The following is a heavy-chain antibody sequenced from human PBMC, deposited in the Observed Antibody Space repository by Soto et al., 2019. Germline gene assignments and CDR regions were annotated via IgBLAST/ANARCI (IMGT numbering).Heavy chain of an antibody. CDR2: ISYDGRSE. V-gene: IGHV3-30*18. D-gene: IGHD2-15*01. J-gene: IGHJ6*02. Sequence: VQLVESGGGMIQPGKSLRLSCVGSGFTFSNFGMHWVRQAPGKGLEWVAGISYDGRSESYVDSVRGRFTLSRDNSKNTLSLQMISLRPDDTGVYYCAKDLDVVMVLSATRGLDVWGQGTTVTVSS. CDR3: AKDLDVVMVLSATRGLDV. CDR1: GFTFSNFG.